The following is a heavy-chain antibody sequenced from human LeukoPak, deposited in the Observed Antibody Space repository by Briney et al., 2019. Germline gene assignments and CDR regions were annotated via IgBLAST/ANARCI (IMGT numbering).Heavy chain of an antibody. Sequence: ASVKVSCKASGYTFTSYAMNWVRQAPGQGLEWMGWINTNTGNPTYAQGFTGRFVFSLDTSVSTAYLQISSLKAEDTAVYYCARDPRSIAAAGITGYYYYMDVWDKGTTVTVSS. CDR3: ARDPRSIAAAGITGYYYYMDV. CDR1: GYTFTSYA. CDR2: INTNTGNP. J-gene: IGHJ6*03. V-gene: IGHV7-4-1*02. D-gene: IGHD6-13*01.